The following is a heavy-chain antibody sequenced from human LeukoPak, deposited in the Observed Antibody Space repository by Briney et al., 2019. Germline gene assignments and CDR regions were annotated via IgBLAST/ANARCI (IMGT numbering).Heavy chain of an antibody. J-gene: IGHJ4*02. D-gene: IGHD3-10*01. CDR2: IYSGDTT. V-gene: IGHV3-66*01. CDR3: ASILRSSSGYYFDY. CDR1: GFTFNSAW. Sequence: GGSLRLSCAASGFTFNSAWMSWVRQAPGKGLEWVSVIYSGDTTFYADSVRGKFTISRDNSKNTLYPQMNSLRAEDTAVYYCASILRSSSGYYFDYWGQGTLVTVSS.